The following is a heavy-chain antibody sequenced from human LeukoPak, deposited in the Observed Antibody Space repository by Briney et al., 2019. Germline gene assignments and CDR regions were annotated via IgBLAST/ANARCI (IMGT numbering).Heavy chain of an antibody. D-gene: IGHD1-26*01. CDR3: ARALGSPLDY. CDR1: GFTFSSSW. J-gene: IGHJ4*02. V-gene: IGHV3-74*01. Sequence: GGSLRLSCAASGFTFSSSWMHWVRQVPGKGLVWVSRINDDGSITNYAGSVKGRITISRDNAKNTLYLQMNSLRAEDTAVYYCARALGSPLDYWGQGTLVTVSS. CDR2: INDDGSIT.